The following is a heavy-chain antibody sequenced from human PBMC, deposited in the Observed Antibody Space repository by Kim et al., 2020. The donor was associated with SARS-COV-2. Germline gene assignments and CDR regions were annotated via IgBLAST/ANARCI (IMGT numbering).Heavy chain of an antibody. CDR3: AKWDFYYGFDV. V-gene: IGHV4-34*01. Sequence: SETLSLNCAVYGGSFSGPFWAWIRQPPGKGLEWIGEITDSATTRYNPSLKSRVTISLDRSKNQFSLRLSSVTAADTAVYSCAKWDFYYGFDVWGQGTTVT. CDR1: GGSFSGPF. J-gene: IGHJ6*02. CDR2: ITDSATT. D-gene: IGHD2-8*01.